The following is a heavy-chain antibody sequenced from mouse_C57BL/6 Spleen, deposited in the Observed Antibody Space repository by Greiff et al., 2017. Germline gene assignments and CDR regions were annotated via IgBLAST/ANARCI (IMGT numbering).Heavy chain of an antibody. J-gene: IGHJ4*01. Sequence: QVQLQQPGAELVKPGASVKLSCKASGYTFTSYWMHCVKQRPGQGLEWIGMIHPNSGSTNYNEKFKSKATLTVDKSSSTAYMQLSSLTSEDSAVYYCARRTGLYYYAMDYWGQGTSVTVSS. CDR2: IHPNSGST. CDR1: GYTFTSYW. CDR3: ARRTGLYYYAMDY. D-gene: IGHD4-1*01. V-gene: IGHV1-64*01.